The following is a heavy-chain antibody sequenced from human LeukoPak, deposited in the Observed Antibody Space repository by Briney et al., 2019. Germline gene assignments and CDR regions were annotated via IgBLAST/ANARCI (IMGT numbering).Heavy chain of an antibody. D-gene: IGHD1-26*01. CDR3: ARESLGPPYYFDY. CDR2: IYTSGST. Sequence: SQTLSLTCNVSGGSISSGSDYWSWLRQPAGKGLEWIGRIYTSGSTNYNPSLKSRVTISVDTSKNQFSLKLTSVTAADTAVYYCARESLGPPYYFDYWGQGTLVTVSS. CDR1: GGSISSGSDY. J-gene: IGHJ4*02. V-gene: IGHV4-61*02.